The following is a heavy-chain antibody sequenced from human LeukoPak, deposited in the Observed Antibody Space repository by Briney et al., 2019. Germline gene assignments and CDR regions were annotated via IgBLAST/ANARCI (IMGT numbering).Heavy chain of an antibody. CDR1: GGAISTYY. V-gene: IGHV4-59*01. D-gene: IGHD3-9*01. Sequence: PSETLSLTCTVSGGAISTYYWNWIRQPPGKGLEWIGYIYYSGSTNYNPSLKSRVTISVDTSKNQFSLKLSSVTAADTAVYYCARAFEGNGIDPWGQGTLVTVSS. J-gene: IGHJ5*02. CDR3: ARAFEGNGIDP. CDR2: IYYSGST.